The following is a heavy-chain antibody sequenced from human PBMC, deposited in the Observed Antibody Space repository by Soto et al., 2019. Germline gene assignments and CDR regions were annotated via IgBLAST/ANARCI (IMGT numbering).Heavy chain of an antibody. V-gene: IGHV1-69*02. CDR3: ASGSSSWYSLDY. CDR1: GGTFSSYT. Sequence: ASVKVSCKASGGTFSSYTISWVRQAPGQGLEWMGRIIPILGIANYAQKFQGRVTITADKSTSTAYMELSSLRSEDTAVYYCASGSSSWYSLDYWGQGTLVTVSS. CDR2: IIPILGIA. J-gene: IGHJ4*02. D-gene: IGHD6-13*01.